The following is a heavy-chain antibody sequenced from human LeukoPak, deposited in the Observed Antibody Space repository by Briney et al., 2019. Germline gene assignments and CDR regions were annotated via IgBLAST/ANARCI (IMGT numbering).Heavy chain of an antibody. CDR1: GFTFSNYW. CDR2: IKQDGSEK. V-gene: IGHV3-7*01. J-gene: IGHJ6*03. CDR3: ARDNGVVHGVYYMDV. D-gene: IGHD3-3*01. Sequence: GGSLRLSCAASGFTFSNYWMTWVRQAPGKGLEWVADIKQDGSEKLYVKSVRGRFTISRDNAKMSLFLQMNSLRAEDTTVYYCARDNGVVHGVYYMDVWGKGTTVTVS.